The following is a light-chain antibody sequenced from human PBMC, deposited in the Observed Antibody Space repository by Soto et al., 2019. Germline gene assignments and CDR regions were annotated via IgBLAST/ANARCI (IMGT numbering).Light chain of an antibody. CDR3: QHYNNWPPWT. J-gene: IGKJ1*01. V-gene: IGKV3-15*01. Sequence: EIVMTQSPATLSVSPGERATLSCRASQSVSSNLAWYQQKLGQAPRLRIYGASTRATGIPARFSGSGSRTDFTLTISSLPSDDFAVYYCQHYNNWPPWTFGQGTKVEIK. CDR1: QSVSSN. CDR2: GAS.